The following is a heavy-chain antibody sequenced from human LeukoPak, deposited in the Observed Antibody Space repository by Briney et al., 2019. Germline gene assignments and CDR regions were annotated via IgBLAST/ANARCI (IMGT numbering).Heavy chain of an antibody. Sequence: ASVKVSCKASGGTFSSYAISWVRQAPGQGLEWMGRIIPILGIANYAQKFQRRVTITADKSTSTAYMELSSLRSGDTAVYYCARQAVAGFDYWGQGTLVTVSS. V-gene: IGHV1-69*04. CDR3: ARQAVAGFDY. D-gene: IGHD6-19*01. CDR1: GGTFSSYA. CDR2: IIPILGIA. J-gene: IGHJ4*02.